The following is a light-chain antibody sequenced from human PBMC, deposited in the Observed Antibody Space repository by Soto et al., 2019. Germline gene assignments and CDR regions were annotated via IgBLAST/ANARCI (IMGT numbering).Light chain of an antibody. CDR1: QSVDTTF. J-gene: IGKJ1*01. CDR2: GAS. V-gene: IGKV3-20*01. Sequence: EIVLTQSPGSLSLSPGQRATLSCRASQSVDTTFFAWYHKKPGQAPRLLIQGASKRATGIPDRFSGSGSGTDFTLIISRLEPEDFAVYYCQQYMSSVTFGQGTKVEIK. CDR3: QQYMSSVT.